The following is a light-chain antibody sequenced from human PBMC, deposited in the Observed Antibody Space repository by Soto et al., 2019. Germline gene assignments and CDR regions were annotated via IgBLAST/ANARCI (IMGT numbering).Light chain of an antibody. CDR3: QSYDSSLSGYV. CDR2: ENN. CDR1: SSNIGAGYE. J-gene: IGLJ1*01. Sequence: QPALTQPPSVSEAPGQRVTISCTGSSSNIGAGYEAHWYQQVPGTAPKLLIYENNNRPSGVPDRFSGSKSGTSASLAITGLQAEDEAEYYCQSYDSSLSGYVFGTGTKLTVL. V-gene: IGLV1-40*01.